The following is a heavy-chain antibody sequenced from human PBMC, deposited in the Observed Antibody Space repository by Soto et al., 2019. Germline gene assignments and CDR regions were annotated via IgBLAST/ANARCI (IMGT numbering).Heavy chain of an antibody. Sequence: PAGTLSLTCTVTGDSISSRGYYWGWLRQRPGQGLEWIGSVYYSGSTYNNPALRSRVTMSIDTSKDQFSLKLKFVTAADTALYFCARQRTSVVTQAYFDVWGPGSLVTVSS. D-gene: IGHD2-21*02. CDR2: VYYSGST. J-gene: IGHJ4*02. CDR3: ARQRTSVVTQAYFDV. V-gene: IGHV4-39*01. CDR1: GDSISSRGYY.